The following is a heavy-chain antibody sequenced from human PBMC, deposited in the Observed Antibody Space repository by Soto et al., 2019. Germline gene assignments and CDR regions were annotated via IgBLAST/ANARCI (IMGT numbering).Heavy chain of an antibody. J-gene: IGHJ4*02. Sequence: QVHLVQSGAEVKPPGASVRVSCKASGNTHTIYFIHWLRQAPGQGLEWMGWINSVSGGTNYAPRFRGRVSMTRDTSSATAFMDLSGLRSDDTAVYYCARGGSYYAHWGQGTLVTVSS. D-gene: IGHD3-16*01. CDR1: GNTHTIYF. CDR3: ARGGSYYAH. V-gene: IGHV1-2*02. CDR2: INSVSGGT.